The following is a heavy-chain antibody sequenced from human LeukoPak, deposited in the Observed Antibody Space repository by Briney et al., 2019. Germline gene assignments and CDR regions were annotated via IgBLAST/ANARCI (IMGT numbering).Heavy chain of an antibody. CDR1: GGSFSGYY. Sequence: TSETLSLTCAVYGGSFSGYYWSWIREPPGKGGEWRWEFKHSVSTNNKPSLKSRVTKSVDTSKNQFSLKLSSVTAADTAVYYCARGERSSTYGMDVWGQGTTVTVSS. J-gene: IGHJ6*02. V-gene: IGHV4-34*01. CDR3: ARGERSSTYGMDV. D-gene: IGHD6-13*01. CDR2: FKHSVST.